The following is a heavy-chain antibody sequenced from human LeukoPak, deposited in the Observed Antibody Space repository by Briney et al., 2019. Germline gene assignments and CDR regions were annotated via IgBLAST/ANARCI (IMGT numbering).Heavy chain of an antibody. Sequence: GGSLGLSCAASGFTFSSYNMNWVRQAPGKGLEWVSYISSSSSTIYYADSVKGRFTISRDNAKNSLYLQMNSLRAEDTAVYSCARDQVAGTFDYWGQGTQVTVSS. CDR2: ISSSSSTI. CDR1: GFTFSSYN. J-gene: IGHJ4*02. CDR3: ARDQVAGTFDY. V-gene: IGHV3-48*04. D-gene: IGHD6-19*01.